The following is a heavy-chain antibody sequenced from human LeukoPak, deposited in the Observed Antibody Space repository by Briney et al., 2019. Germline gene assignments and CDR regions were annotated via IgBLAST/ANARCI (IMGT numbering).Heavy chain of an antibody. CDR2: ISGSGGST. V-gene: IGHV3-23*01. J-gene: IGHJ5*02. D-gene: IGHD3-16*01. Sequence: PGGSLRLSCAASGFTFSSYAMSWVRQAPGKGLEWVSAISGSGGSTYYADSVKGRFTISRDNSKNTLYLQMNSLRAEDSAVYYRAKDRVSPGFNWFDPWGQGTLVTVSS. CDR3: AKDRVSPGFNWFDP. CDR1: GFTFSSYA.